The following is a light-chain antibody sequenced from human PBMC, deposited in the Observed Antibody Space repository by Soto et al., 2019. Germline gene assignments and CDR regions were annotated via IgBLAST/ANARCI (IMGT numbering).Light chain of an antibody. J-gene: IGKJ5*01. CDR2: DAS. CDR1: QSVXNH. V-gene: IGKV3-15*01. Sequence: DIVLTQSPATLSLSPGEGATLSCRASQSVXNHFDWYKQKPGQAPRSLIXDASTGATGTPARFSGSGSGKEFALTISSLQSEDVAMYYCRQYSDWPPITFGQGTRLEIK. CDR3: RQYSDWPPIT.